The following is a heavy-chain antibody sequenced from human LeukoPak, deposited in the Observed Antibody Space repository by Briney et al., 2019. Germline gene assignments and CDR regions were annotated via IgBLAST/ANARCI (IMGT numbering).Heavy chain of an antibody. CDR1: GFTFSSYA. D-gene: IGHD2-2*01. J-gene: IGHJ4*02. Sequence: GGSLRLSCAVSGFTFSSYAMNWVRQAPGKGLEWVSVIRGSGGGSYYGDSVKGRFTISRDNSKNTLYLQMNSLRAEDTAVFYCAKGGPDCSSTSCYVEYWGQGTLVTVSS. CDR3: AKGGPDCSSTSCYVEY. V-gene: IGHV3-23*01. CDR2: IRGSGGGS.